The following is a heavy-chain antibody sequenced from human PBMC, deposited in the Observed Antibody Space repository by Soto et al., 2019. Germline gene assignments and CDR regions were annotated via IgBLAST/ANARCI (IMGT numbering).Heavy chain of an antibody. D-gene: IGHD3-9*01. CDR2: INAGNGNT. CDR3: ARAGRNTYYDSLTGYYHNGFDP. V-gene: IGHV1-3*01. Sequence: ASVKNSCRESVYTGTSYDMGWVRHTTGQRLEWMGWINAGNGNTKYSQKFQGRVTITRDTSASTAYMELSSLRSEDTAVYYCARAGRNTYYDSLTGYYHNGFDPWGQGTLVTVSS. J-gene: IGHJ5*02. CDR1: VYTGTSYD.